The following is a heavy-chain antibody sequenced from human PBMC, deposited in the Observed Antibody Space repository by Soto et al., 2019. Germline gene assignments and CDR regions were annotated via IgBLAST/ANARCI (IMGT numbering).Heavy chain of an antibody. J-gene: IGHJ4*02. D-gene: IGHD3-10*01. CDR3: ARSRNGGVADSFDY. Sequence: VQLLESGGGLVQPGGSLRVSCAASGFAFSTYAMTWVRQAPGKGLEWVAVISRDGSNEYYEDSVKGRFTISRDNSKNTLFLQLNSLRLEDTAVYYCARSRNGGVADSFDYWGQGTLVTVSS. V-gene: IGHV3-30*03. CDR2: ISRDGSNE. CDR1: GFAFSTYA.